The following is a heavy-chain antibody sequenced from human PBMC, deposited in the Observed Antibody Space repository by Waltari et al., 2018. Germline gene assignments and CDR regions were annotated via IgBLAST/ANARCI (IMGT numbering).Heavy chain of an antibody. D-gene: IGHD3-22*01. J-gene: IGHJ4*02. Sequence: QVQLVQSGAEVKKPGSSVKVSCKASGGTFSSDVISWVRQVPGQGLEWMGRINPGYGTTDYEQKFQGRVTLTADKSTNTAYMELSSLRSEDTAVYYCARGYYDSSGHPGIGYWGQGTLVTVSS. CDR2: INPGYGTT. CDR3: ARGYYDSSGHPGIGY. CDR1: GGTFSSDV. V-gene: IGHV1-69*08.